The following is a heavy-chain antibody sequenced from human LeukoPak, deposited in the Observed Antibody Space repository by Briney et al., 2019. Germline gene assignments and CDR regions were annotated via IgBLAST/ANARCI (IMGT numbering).Heavy chain of an antibody. V-gene: IGHV3-43*02. Sequence: GGSLRLSCAASGFTFDDYAMHWVRHAPGKGLEWVSLISGDGGSTYYADSVKGRFTISRDNSKNSLYLQMNSLRTEDTAVYYCAREAVADSRGDYWGQGTLVTVSS. CDR3: AREAVADSRGDY. J-gene: IGHJ4*02. CDR1: GFTFDDYA. D-gene: IGHD6-19*01. CDR2: ISGDGGST.